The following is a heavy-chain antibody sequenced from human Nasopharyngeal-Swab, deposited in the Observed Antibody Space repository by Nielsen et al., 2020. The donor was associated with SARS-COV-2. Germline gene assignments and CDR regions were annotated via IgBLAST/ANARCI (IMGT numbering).Heavy chain of an antibody. CDR2: ISSSSSTI. Sequence: GESLKISCAASGFTFSSYSMNWVRQAPGKGLEWVSYISSSSSTIYYAESVKGRFTISRDNAKNSLYLQMNSLRAEDTAVYYCARDPDYDFWSGYSKSFDYWGQGTLVTVSS. D-gene: IGHD3-3*01. J-gene: IGHJ4*02. V-gene: IGHV3-48*04. CDR1: GFTFSSYS. CDR3: ARDPDYDFWSGYSKSFDY.